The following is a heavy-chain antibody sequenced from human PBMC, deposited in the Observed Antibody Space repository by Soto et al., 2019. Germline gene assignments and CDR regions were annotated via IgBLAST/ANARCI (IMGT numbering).Heavy chain of an antibody. Sequence: EVQLLESGGGLVHPGGSLTLTCAASGFTFSSYAMSWVRQAPGKGLEWVSAISGSGGSTYYADSVKGRFTISRDNSKNTLYLQMNSLRAEDTAVYYCAKDHPIVVVPAAMSWFDPWGQGTLVTVSS. J-gene: IGHJ5*02. D-gene: IGHD2-2*01. CDR3: AKDHPIVVVPAAMSWFDP. V-gene: IGHV3-23*01. CDR1: GFTFSSYA. CDR2: ISGSGGST.